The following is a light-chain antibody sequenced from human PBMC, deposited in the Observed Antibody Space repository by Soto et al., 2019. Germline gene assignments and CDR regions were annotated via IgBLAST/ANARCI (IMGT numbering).Light chain of an antibody. CDR1: STDVGSHYL. CDR2: AVT. CDR3: SSYTSSSTL. V-gene: IGLV2-14*02. Sequence: QSVLTQPASVSGSPGQSITISCTGTSTDVGSHYLVSWYQQHPGKVPKLMIYAVTDRPSGVSSRFSGSKSGNTASLTISGLQAEDEADYYCSSYTSSSTLFGTGTKVTVL. J-gene: IGLJ1*01.